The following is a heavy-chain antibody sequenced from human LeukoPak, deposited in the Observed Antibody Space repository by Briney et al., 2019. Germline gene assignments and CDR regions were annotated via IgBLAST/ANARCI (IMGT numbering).Heavy chain of an antibody. J-gene: IGHJ5*02. D-gene: IGHD6-19*01. Sequence: SETLSLTCVVSGYSISSGYHWGWIRQPPGKGLEWIGSVYRSGTTYYDPSFKSRVTISVDTSKNQFSLKLSSVTAADTAVYYCASHSSGWYGVAPDNWFDPWGQGTLVTVSS. CDR1: GYSISSGYH. CDR3: ASHSSGWYGVAPDNWFDP. V-gene: IGHV4-38-2*01. CDR2: VYRSGTT.